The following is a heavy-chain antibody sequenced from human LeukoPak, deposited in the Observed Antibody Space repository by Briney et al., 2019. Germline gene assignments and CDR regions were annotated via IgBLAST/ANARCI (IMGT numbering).Heavy chain of an antibody. Sequence: SETLSPTCTVSGGSISSGGYYWSWIRQHPGKGLEWIGYIYYSGSTYYNPSLKSRVTISVDTSKNQFSLKLSSVTAADTAVYYCARETRSGYYYDLDYWGQGTLVTVSS. CDR3: ARETRSGYYYDLDY. D-gene: IGHD3-22*01. V-gene: IGHV4-31*03. CDR1: GGSISSGGYY. CDR2: IYYSGST. J-gene: IGHJ4*02.